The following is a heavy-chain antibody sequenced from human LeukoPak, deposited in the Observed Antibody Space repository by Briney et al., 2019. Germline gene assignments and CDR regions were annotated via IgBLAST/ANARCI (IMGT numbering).Heavy chain of an antibody. J-gene: IGHJ4*02. V-gene: IGHV1-3*01. D-gene: IGHD5-24*01. Sequence: ASVKVSCKASGYTFTSYAMHRVRQAPGQRLEWMGWINAGNGNTKYSQKFQGRVTITRDTSASTAYMELSSLRSEDTAVYYCARGDGYNYFDYWGQGTLVTVSS. CDR3: ARGDGYNYFDY. CDR1: GYTFTSYA. CDR2: INAGNGNT.